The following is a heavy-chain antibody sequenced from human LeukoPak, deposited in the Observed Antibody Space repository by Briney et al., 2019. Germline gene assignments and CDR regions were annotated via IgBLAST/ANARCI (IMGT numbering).Heavy chain of an antibody. J-gene: IGHJ4*02. CDR2: IIPIFGTA. D-gene: IGHD6-13*01. Sequence: GASVKVSCKASGGTFSSYAISWVRQAPGQGLEWMGGIIPIFGTANYAQKFQGRVTTTADESTSTAYMELSSLRSEDTAVYYCARDQGIAAAGTTGPYDYWGQGTLVTVSS. CDR1: GGTFSSYA. CDR3: ARDQGIAAAGTTGPYDY. V-gene: IGHV1-69*13.